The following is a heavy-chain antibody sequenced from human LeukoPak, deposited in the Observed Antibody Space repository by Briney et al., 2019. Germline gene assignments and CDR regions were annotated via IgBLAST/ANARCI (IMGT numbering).Heavy chain of an antibody. CDR1: GGSISSSSYY. CDR2: IYYSGST. V-gene: IGHV4-39*07. Sequence: SETLSLTCTVSGGSISSSSYYWGSIRQPPGKGLEWIGSIYYSGSTYYNPSLKSRVTISVDTSKNQFSLKLSSVTAADTAVYYCARGSSGWYQSFNWFDPWGQGTLVTVSS. CDR3: ARGSSGWYQSFNWFDP. D-gene: IGHD6-19*01. J-gene: IGHJ5*02.